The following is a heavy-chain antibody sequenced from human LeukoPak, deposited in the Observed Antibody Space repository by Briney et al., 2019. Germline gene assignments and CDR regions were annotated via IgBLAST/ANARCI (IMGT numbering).Heavy chain of an antibody. J-gene: IGHJ4*02. CDR2: IYYSGST. Sequence: SETLSLTCTVSGGSISSYYWSWIRQPPGKGLEWIGYIYYSGSTNYNPSLKSRVTISVDTSKNQFSLKLSSVTAADTAVYYCARDYGPGMVRRREYYFDYWGQGTLVTVSS. CDR3: ARDYGPGMVRRREYYFDY. CDR1: GGSISSYY. D-gene: IGHD3-10*01. V-gene: IGHV4-59*01.